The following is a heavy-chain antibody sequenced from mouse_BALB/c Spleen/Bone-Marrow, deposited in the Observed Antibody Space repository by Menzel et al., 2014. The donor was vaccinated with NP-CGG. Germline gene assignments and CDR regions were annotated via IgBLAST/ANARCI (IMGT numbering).Heavy chain of an antibody. J-gene: IGHJ2*01. CDR2: IHYSGNT. CDR3: TRETAIVADFDY. CDR1: AYSITSGYG. Sequence: VQLKQSGPDLVKPSQSVSLTCTVTAYSITSGYGWHWIRQFPGNRLEWMGYIHYSGNTDYNPSLKSRISITRDTSKNQFFLQLNSLTTEDTATYYCTRETAIVADFDYWGQGTTLTVSS. V-gene: IGHV3-1*02. D-gene: IGHD1-1*01.